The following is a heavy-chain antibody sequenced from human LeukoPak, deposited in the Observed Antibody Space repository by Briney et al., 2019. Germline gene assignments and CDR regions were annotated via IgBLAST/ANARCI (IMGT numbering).Heavy chain of an antibody. Sequence: SETLSLTCAVYGGSSSGYYWSWIRQPPGKGLEWIGEINHSGSTNYNPSLKSRVTISVDTSKNQFSLKLSSVTAADTAVYYCARGPYYYDSSGYYCDYWGQGTLVTVSS. CDR2: INHSGST. J-gene: IGHJ4*02. CDR1: GGSSSGYY. V-gene: IGHV4-34*01. CDR3: ARGPYYYDSSGYYCDY. D-gene: IGHD3-22*01.